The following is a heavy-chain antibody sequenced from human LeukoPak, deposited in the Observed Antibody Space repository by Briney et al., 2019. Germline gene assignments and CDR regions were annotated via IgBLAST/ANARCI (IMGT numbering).Heavy chain of an antibody. D-gene: IGHD6-13*01. CDR1: GFTVSSSY. V-gene: IGHV3-66*01. J-gene: IGHJ4*02. Sequence: PGGSLRLSCAASGFTVSSSYMSWVRQAPGKGLEWGSGIYSGGSTYYADSVKGRFTISRDNSKNTLELLMNSVTAEDTSVYYCASIPGYSSSWTLYWGQGMLVTVSS. CDR2: IYSGGST. CDR3: ASIPGYSSSWTLY.